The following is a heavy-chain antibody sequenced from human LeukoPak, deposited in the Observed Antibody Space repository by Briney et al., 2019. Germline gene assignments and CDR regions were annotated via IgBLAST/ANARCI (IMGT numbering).Heavy chain of an antibody. CDR2: FYYSGST. CDR1: GDSISSYY. V-gene: IGHV4-59*01. CDR3: ARGHGSGSYYDAFDI. J-gene: IGHJ3*02. Sequence: SETLSLTCTVSGDSISSYYWSWIRQPPGKELEWIGYFYYSGSTNYNPSLKSRVTISVDTSKNQFSLKLSSVTAADTAVYYCARGHGSGSYYDAFDIWGLGTMVTVSS. D-gene: IGHD3-10*01.